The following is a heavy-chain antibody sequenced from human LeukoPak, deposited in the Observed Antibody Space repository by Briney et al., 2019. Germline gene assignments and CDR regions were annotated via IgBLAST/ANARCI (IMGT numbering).Heavy chain of an antibody. CDR3: GRFGYVAGLDL. CDR1: GFSFSAYW. J-gene: IGHJ4*02. Sequence: GGSLRLSCAASGFSFSAYWMTWVRQAPGTGLEWVANINPAGSAIYYGDPAKGRFTISRDNAKNLVYLQMSSLRAEDTAVYYCGRFGYVAGLDLWGQGTLVKVSS. D-gene: IGHD3-10*01. CDR2: INPAGSAI. V-gene: IGHV3-7*01.